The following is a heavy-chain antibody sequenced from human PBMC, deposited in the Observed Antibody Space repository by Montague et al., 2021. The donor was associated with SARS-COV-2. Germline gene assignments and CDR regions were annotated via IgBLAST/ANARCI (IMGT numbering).Heavy chain of an antibody. CDR1: GFTFSRFA. V-gene: IGHV3-23*01. CDR3: AKTGSGWFLDY. D-gene: IGHD6-19*01. J-gene: IGHJ4*02. CDR2: IRYNGDTA. Sequence: SLRLSCAASGFTFSRFAMTWVRQAPGKGLEWVSLIRYNGDTAYYADSVKGRFTISRDNSKNTLYLEMNSPRAEDTALYYCAKTGSGWFLDYWGQGTLVTVSS.